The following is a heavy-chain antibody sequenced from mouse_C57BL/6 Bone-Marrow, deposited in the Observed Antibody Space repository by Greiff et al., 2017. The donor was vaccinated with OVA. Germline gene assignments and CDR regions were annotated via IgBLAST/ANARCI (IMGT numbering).Heavy chain of an antibody. Sequence: VKLQQPGAELVRPGSSVKLSCKASGYTFTSYWMHWVKQRPIQGLEWIGNIDPSDSETHYNQKFKDTATLTVDKSSSTAYMQLSSLTSEDAAVYYCATITTVVATPYWYFDVWGTGTTVTVSS. CDR3: ATITTVVATPYWYFDV. V-gene: IGHV1-52*01. CDR2: IDPSDSET. D-gene: IGHD1-1*01. CDR1: GYTFTSYW. J-gene: IGHJ1*03.